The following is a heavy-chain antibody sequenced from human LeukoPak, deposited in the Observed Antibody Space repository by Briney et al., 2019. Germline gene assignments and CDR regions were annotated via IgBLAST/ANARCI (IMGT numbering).Heavy chain of an antibody. CDR1: GGSFSGYY. CDR2: INHSGST. Sequence: SETLSLTCAVYGGSFSGYYWSWIRQPPGKGLEWIGEINHSGSTNYNPSLKSRVTISIDTSKNQFSLKLSSVTAADTAVYYCARVYYANSYDYWFFDLWGRGTLVAVSS. D-gene: IGHD2-2*01. CDR3: ARVYYANSYDYWFFDL. V-gene: IGHV4-34*01. J-gene: IGHJ2*01.